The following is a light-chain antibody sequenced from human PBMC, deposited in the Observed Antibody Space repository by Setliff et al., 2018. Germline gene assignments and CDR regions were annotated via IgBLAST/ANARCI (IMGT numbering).Light chain of an antibody. CDR3: STNTGSTTLVL. CDR1: STDVGDYNF. J-gene: IGLJ2*01. V-gene: IGLV2-14*03. CDR2: DVN. Sequence: QSALTQPASVSGSPGQSITIACTGLSTDVGDYNFVSWYQQHPGKAPKLIISDVNNRPSGVSYRFSGSKSGNAASLTISDLQVEDEADYYCSTNTGSTTLVLFGGGTKVTVL.